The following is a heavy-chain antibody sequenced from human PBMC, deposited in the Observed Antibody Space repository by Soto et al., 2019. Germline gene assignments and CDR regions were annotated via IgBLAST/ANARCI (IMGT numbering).Heavy chain of an antibody. J-gene: IGHJ4*02. CDR2: IYHSGST. V-gene: IGHV4-4*02. CDR3: ARLEGLATISYYFDF. CDR1: SGSISSSNW. Sequence: SETLSLTCAVSSGSISSSNWWSWVRQPPGKGLEWIGYIYHSGSTNYNPSLKSRVTISVDKSKSQFSLKLNSVTAADSAVYFCARLEGLATISYYFDFWGQGALVTVSS. D-gene: IGHD3-9*01.